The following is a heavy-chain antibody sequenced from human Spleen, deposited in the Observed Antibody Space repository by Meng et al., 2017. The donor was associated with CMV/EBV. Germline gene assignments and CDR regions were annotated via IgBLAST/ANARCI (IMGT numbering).Heavy chain of an antibody. D-gene: IGHD3-3*01. CDR2: INHSGST. V-gene: IGHV4-34*01. CDR3: ARGLQGYYDFWSGYYTGFYFDY. Sequence: GYCWSGIRQPPGKGLEWIGEINHSGSTNYNPSLKSRVTISVDTSKNQFSLKLSSVTAADTAVYYCARGLQGYYDFWSGYYTGFYFDYWGQGTLVTVS. J-gene: IGHJ4*02. CDR1: GYC.